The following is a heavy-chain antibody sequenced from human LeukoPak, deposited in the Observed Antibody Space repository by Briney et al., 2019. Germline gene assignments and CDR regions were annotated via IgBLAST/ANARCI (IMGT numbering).Heavy chain of an antibody. J-gene: IGHJ4*02. D-gene: IGHD1-20*01. CDR1: GFTFSFYG. Sequence: GGSLRLSCAASGFTFSFYGMHWVRQAPGKGLEWVAFIRYDGNNKYYTDSVKGRFTISRDNSKNTLYVQMNSLRAEDTAVYYCAKISSGPNWIDESDYWGQGTLVIVSS. CDR2: IRYDGNNK. V-gene: IGHV3-30*02. CDR3: AKISSGPNWIDESDY.